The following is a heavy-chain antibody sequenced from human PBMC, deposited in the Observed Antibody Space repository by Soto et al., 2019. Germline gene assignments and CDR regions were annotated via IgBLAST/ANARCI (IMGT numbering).Heavy chain of an antibody. D-gene: IGHD3-22*01. CDR3: ARGRTVRNYADDSSDYFYFFDY. CDR1: GDSISTFY. V-gene: IGHV4-59*01. Sequence: SETLSLTXTVSGDSISTFYWGWMRQSPGKELEWIGYVYYTGSTNYNPSLRSRVTISVDRSKNQLSLKLTSANAADTAVYYCARGRTVRNYADDSSDYFYFFDYWGQGTQVTVSS. J-gene: IGHJ4*02. CDR2: VYYTGST.